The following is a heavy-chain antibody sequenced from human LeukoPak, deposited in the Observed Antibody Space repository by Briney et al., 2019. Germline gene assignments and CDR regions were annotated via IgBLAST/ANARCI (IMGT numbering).Heavy chain of an antibody. V-gene: IGHV1-69*13. J-gene: IGHJ6*02. D-gene: IGHD6-19*01. CDR2: IIPIFGTA. CDR1: GGTFSSYA. Sequence: SVKVSCKASGGTFSSYAISWVRQAPGQGLEWMGGIIPIFGTANYAQKFQGRVTITADESTSTAYMELSSLRSEDTAVYYCARGSIAVAGDYYYGMDVWGQGTTVTVSS. CDR3: ARGSIAVAGDYYYGMDV.